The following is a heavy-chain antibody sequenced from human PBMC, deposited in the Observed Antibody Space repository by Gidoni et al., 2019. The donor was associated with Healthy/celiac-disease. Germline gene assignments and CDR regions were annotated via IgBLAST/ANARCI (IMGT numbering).Heavy chain of an antibody. D-gene: IGHD5-12*01. J-gene: IGHJ3*02. Sequence: QVQLVESGGGVVQPGRSLRLSCAASGFTFSSYAMHWVRQAPGKGLEWVAVISYDGSNKYYADSVKGRFTISRDTSKNTLYLQMNSLRAEDTAVYYCVGVDIVATWESGAFDIWGQGTMVTVSS. CDR2: ISYDGSNK. V-gene: IGHV3-30-3*01. CDR3: VGVDIVATWESGAFDI. CDR1: GFTFSSYA.